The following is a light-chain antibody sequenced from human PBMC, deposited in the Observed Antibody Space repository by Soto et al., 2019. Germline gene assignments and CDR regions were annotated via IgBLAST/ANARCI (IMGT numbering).Light chain of an antibody. CDR2: EVS. J-gene: IGLJ2*01. CDR1: SSDVGGHNY. CDR3: SSYTTSSTLVV. Sequence: QSVLTQPASVSGSPGQSITISCTGTSSDVGGHNYVSWYQYHPGKAPKLMIFEVSNRPSGVSNRFSGSKSGNTASLTISGLQAEDEADYYCSSYTTSSTLVVFGGGTKLTVL. V-gene: IGLV2-14*01.